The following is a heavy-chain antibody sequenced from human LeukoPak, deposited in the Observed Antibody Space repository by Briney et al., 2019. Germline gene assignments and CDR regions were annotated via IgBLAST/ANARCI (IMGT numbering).Heavy chain of an antibody. V-gene: IGHV3-49*03. D-gene: IGHD6-13*01. J-gene: IGHJ4*02. CDR1: GFTFGDYA. CDR3: TRDEHSSSWYYY. CDR2: IRSKAYGGTT. Sequence: GGSLRPSCTASGFTFGDYAMSWFRQAPGKGLEWVGFIRSKAYGGTTEYAASVKGRFTISRDDSKSIAYLQMNSLKTEDTAVYYCTRDEHSSSWYYYWGQGTLVTVSS.